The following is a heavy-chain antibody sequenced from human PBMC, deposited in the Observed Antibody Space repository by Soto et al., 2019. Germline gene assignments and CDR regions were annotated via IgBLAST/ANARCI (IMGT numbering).Heavy chain of an antibody. CDR2: IYPGDSDT. Sequence: GGSLKISCNGSGDSFTSYWIGWVRQMPWKGLEWMGIIYPGDSDTRYSPSFQGQVTISADKSISTAYLQWSSLKASDTAMYYCARSSSSVARYYYYGMDVWGQGTTVTVSS. CDR3: ARSSSSVARYYYYGMDV. D-gene: IGHD6-6*01. CDR1: GDSFTSYW. J-gene: IGHJ6*02. V-gene: IGHV5-51*01.